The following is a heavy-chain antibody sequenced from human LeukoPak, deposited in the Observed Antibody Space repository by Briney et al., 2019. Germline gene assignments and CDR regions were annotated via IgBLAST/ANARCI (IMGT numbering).Heavy chain of an antibody. CDR3: ARVGECCSGSCYKSGKNWFDP. CDR2: IIPIFGTA. D-gene: IGHD2-15*01. V-gene: IGHV1-69*06. J-gene: IGHJ5*02. CDR1: GGTFSSYA. Sequence: ASVKVSCKASGGTFSSYAISWVRQAPGQGLEWMGWIIPIFGTANYAQKFQGRVTITADKSTSTAYMELSSLRSEDTTVYYCARVGECCSGSCYKSGKNWFDPWGQGTLVTVSS.